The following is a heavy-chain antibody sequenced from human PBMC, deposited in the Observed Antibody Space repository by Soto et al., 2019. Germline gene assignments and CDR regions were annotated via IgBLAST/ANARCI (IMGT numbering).Heavy chain of an antibody. J-gene: IGHJ6*02. Sequence: HGGSLTLSCAASGFTVSSNYMILVGQAPGKGLEWVSVIIVSGTNTYYADSVNGRFTNSRDKSKNTMYLQMNCLRAEDTAVYYSASLDTDLWCGYLGTTEGVYYDCGMDVWGQGTTVTVSS. CDR2: IVSGTNT. CDR3: ASLDTDLWCGYLGTTEGVYYDCGMDV. D-gene: IGHD3-3*01. CDR1: GFTVSSNY. V-gene: IGHV3-53*01.